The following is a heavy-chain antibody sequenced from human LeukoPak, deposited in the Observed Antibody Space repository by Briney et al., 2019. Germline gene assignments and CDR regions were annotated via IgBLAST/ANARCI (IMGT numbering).Heavy chain of an antibody. CDR1: GYTFSSYD. V-gene: IGHV1-8*02. CDR3: ARGGWVNDDSGALFGMDV. CDR2: MNPNSGNT. Sequence: ASVKVSCKASGYTFSSYDINWVRQATGQGLEWMGRMNPNSGNTNYAQKFQGRVTMTRSTSTSTAYLELSSLRSDGTAVYYCARGGWVNDDSGALFGMDVWGQGPTVTVSS. J-gene: IGHJ6*02. D-gene: IGHD3-10*01.